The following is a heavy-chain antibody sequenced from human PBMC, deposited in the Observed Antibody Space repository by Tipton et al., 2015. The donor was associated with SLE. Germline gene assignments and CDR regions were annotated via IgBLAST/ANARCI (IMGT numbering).Heavy chain of an antibody. CDR3: ARDLLSWDAFDI. D-gene: IGHD2/OR15-2a*01. J-gene: IGHJ3*02. V-gene: IGHV4-59*01. Sequence: GLVKPSETLSLTCTVSGGSISSYYWSWIRQPPVKGLEWIGYIYYSGRNNYNPSLKSRVTISVDTSKNQFSLKLRSVTAADTAVYYCARDLLSWDAFDILGQGTMVTVSS. CDR2: IYYSGRN. CDR1: GGSISSYY.